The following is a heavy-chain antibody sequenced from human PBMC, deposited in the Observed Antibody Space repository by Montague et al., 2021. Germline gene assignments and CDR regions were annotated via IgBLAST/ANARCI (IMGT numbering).Heavy chain of an antibody. Sequence: SETLSLTCTVSGGSISGYWSWIRQPPGKGLEWLGYIYYTGTTKYNPSLRSRVTISVDTSKNQFSLKLSSATAADTAVYYCARVDDHGHSDYWGQGTLVTVSS. J-gene: IGHJ4*02. CDR2: IYYTGTT. D-gene: IGHD1-1*01. CDR3: ARVDDHGHSDY. CDR1: GGSISGY. V-gene: IGHV4-59*12.